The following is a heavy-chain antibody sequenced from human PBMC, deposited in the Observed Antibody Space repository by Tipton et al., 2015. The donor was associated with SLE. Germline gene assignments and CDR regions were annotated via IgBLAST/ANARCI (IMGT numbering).Heavy chain of an antibody. J-gene: IGHJ3*02. CDR3: TSAAAGAGAAFDI. D-gene: IGHD6-13*01. CDR2: IRSKAYGGTT. CDR1: GFTFGDYA. Sequence: SLRLSCTASGFTFGDYAMSWFRQAPGKGLEWVGFIRSKAYGGTTEYAASVKGRFTISRDDSKSIAYLQMNSLKTEDTAVYYCTSAAAGAGAAFDIWGQGTMVAVSS. V-gene: IGHV3-49*03.